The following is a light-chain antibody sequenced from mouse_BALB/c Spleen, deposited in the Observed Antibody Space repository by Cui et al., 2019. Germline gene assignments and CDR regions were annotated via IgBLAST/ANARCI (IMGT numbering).Light chain of an antibody. CDR1: LSVSY. CDR3: QQYHSYPPT. J-gene: IGKJ4*01. V-gene: IGKV4-61*01. Sequence: QIVLTQSPAILSASPGEKVTMTCSASLSVSYMYRYQQKPGSSPKPWIYGTSNLASGVPARFSGSGSGTSYSLTISSMEAEDAAAYYCQQYHSYPPTFGSGTKLEIK. CDR2: GTS.